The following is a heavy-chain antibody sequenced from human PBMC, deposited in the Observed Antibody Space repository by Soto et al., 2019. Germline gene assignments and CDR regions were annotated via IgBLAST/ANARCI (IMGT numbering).Heavy chain of an antibody. J-gene: IGHJ4*02. D-gene: IGHD6-19*01. Sequence: QVKLVESGGGVVQTGTSLRLSCSASGVTFSRYVMHWVRHAPGKGLDWVTLISYEGTNKKYAESVKGRFTISRDNSKNTVSLQMNTLRAEDTAVYYCVASEQWLAAPFDYWGQGTLVTVSS. CDR1: GVTFSRYV. V-gene: IGHV3-30-3*01. CDR2: ISYEGTNK. CDR3: VASEQWLAAPFDY.